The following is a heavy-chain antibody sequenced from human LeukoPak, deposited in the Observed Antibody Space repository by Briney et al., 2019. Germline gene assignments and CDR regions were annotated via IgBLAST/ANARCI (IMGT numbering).Heavy chain of an antibody. CDR3: ARDRGVGATYYFDY. D-gene: IGHD1-26*01. CDR2: ISSGSSTI. Sequence: GGSLRLACAASGFTFSSYSMNWVRQAPGKGLEWVSYISSGSSTIYYADSVKGRFTISRDNAKNSLYLQMNSLRDEDTAVYYCARDRGVGATYYFDYWGQGTLVTVSS. V-gene: IGHV3-48*02. CDR1: GFTFSSYS. J-gene: IGHJ4*02.